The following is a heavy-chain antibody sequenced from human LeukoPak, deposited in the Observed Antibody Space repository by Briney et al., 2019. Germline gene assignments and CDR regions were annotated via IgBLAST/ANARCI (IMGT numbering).Heavy chain of an antibody. CDR3: ARANGYGSSWYPTYYFDY. J-gene: IGHJ4*02. CDR2: ISSSGSTI. D-gene: IGHD6-13*01. V-gene: IGHV3-11*01. CDR1: GFTFSDYY. Sequence: GGSLRLSCAASGFTFSDYYMSWIRQAPGKGLEWVSYISSSGSTIYYADSVKGRFTISRDNAKNSLYLQMNSLRAEDTAVYYCARANGYGSSWYPTYYFDYWGQGTLVTVSS.